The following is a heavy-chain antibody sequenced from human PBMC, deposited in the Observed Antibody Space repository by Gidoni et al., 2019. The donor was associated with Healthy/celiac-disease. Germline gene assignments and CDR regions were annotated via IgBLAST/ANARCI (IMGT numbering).Heavy chain of an antibody. CDR3: TTSPIDKVYYYGMDV. CDR2: IKSKTDGGTT. V-gene: IGHV3-15*07. J-gene: IGHJ6*02. Sequence: EVQLVESGGGLVKPGGSLRLSCAASGFTFRNAWMNWVRQAPGKGLEGVGRIKSKTDGGTTDYAAPVKGRFTISRDDSKNTLYLQMNSLKTEDTAVYYCTTSPIDKVYYYGMDVWGQGTTVTVSS. CDR1: GFTFRNAW.